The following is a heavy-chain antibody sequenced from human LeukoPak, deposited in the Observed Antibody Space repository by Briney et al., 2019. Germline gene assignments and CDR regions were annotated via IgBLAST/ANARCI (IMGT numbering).Heavy chain of an antibody. Sequence: PGGSLRLSCAASGFTFSNAWMSWVRQAPGKGLEWVGRIKSKTDGGTTDYAAPVKGRFTISRDDSKNTLYLQMNSLKTEDTAVYYCTTDYIVSATTVTTNWDYWGQGTLVTVSS. D-gene: IGHD4-17*01. CDR3: TTDYIVSATTVTTNWDY. CDR1: GFTFSNAW. CDR2: IKSKTDGGTT. J-gene: IGHJ4*02. V-gene: IGHV3-15*01.